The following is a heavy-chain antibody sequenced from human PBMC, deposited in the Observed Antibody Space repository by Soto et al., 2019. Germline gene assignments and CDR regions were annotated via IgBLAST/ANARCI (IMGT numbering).Heavy chain of an antibody. D-gene: IGHD2-15*01. J-gene: IGHJ3*02. CDR1: GYTFTSYA. Sequence: ASVKVSCKASGYTFTSYAMHWVRQAPGQRLEWMGWINVGNGNTKYSQKFQGRVTITRDTSASTAYMELGSLRSEDTAVYYCARELILRGAFDIWGQGTMVTVSS. CDR2: INVGNGNT. V-gene: IGHV1-3*01. CDR3: ARELILRGAFDI.